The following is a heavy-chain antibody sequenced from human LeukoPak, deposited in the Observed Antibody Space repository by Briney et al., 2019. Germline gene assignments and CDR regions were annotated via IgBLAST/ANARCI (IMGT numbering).Heavy chain of an antibody. CDR1: GFTFSSYG. CDR3: AKDLGLPKDY. V-gene: IGHV3-30*02. CDR2: IRYDGSNK. Sequence: GGSLRLSCAASGFTFSSYGRHWVRQAPGKGLEWVAFIRYDGSNKYYADSVKGRFTISRDNSKNTLYLQMNSLRAEDTAVYYCAKDLGLPKDYWGQGTLVTVSS. J-gene: IGHJ4*02.